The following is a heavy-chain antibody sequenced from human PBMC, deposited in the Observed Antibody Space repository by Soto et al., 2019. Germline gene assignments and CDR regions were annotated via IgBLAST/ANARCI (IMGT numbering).Heavy chain of an antibody. CDR1: GFTFSSYW. V-gene: IGHV3-74*01. J-gene: IGHJ4*02. CDR3: ARERTSTIVVGTTDY. CDR2: INSDGSST. D-gene: IGHD3-22*01. Sequence: GGSLRLSCAASGFTFSSYWMHWVRQAPGKGLVWVSRINSDGSSTSYADSVKGRFTISRDNAKNTLYLQMNSLRAEDTAVYYCARERTSTIVVGTTDYWGQGTLVTVS.